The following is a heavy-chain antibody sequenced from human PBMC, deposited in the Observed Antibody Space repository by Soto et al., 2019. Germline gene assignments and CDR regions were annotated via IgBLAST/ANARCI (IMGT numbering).Heavy chain of an antibody. J-gene: IGHJ4*02. CDR1: GGTFSSYA. CDR3: ARGGDYGGNTPFDY. Sequence: QVQLVQSGAEVKKPGSSMKVSCKASGGTFSSYAISWVRQAPGQGLEWMGGIIPIFGTANYAQKFQGRVTITADESTSTAYMELSSLRSEDTAVYYCARGGDYGGNTPFDYWGQGTLVTVSS. V-gene: IGHV1-69*12. CDR2: IIPIFGTA. D-gene: IGHD4-17*01.